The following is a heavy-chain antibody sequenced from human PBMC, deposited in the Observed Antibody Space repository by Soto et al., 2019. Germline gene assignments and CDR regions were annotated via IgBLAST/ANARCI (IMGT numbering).Heavy chain of an antibody. CDR2: ISGSGGST. V-gene: IGHV3-23*01. J-gene: IGHJ4*02. D-gene: IGHD3-3*01. CDR1: GFTFPNYA. CDR3: SNPYYDFWSGYPRTSDY. Sequence: EVQLLESGGGLVQPGGSLRLSCAASGFTFPNYAMSWVRQAPGKGLEWVSVISGSGGSTDYADSVKGRFTISRDNSKNTLYLQMNCLGAEDTAVYYCSNPYYDFWSGYPRTSDYWGQGTLVTGSS.